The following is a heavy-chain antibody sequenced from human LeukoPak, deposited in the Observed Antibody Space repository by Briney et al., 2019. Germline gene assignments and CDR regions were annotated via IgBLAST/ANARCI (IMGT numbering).Heavy chain of an antibody. CDR3: ARDRLRWPKIDY. CDR1: GGSISSSSYY. Sequence: PSETLSLTCTVSGGSISSSSYYWGWIRQPPGKGLEWIGSIYHSGSTYYNPSLKSRVTIAVETSKNQFSLKLSSVTAADTAVYYCARDRLRWPKIDYWGQGTLVTVSS. V-gene: IGHV4-39*07. J-gene: IGHJ4*02. CDR2: IYHSGST. D-gene: IGHD4-23*01.